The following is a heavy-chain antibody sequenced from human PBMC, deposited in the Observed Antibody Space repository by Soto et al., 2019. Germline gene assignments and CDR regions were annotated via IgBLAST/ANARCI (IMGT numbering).Heavy chain of an antibody. J-gene: IGHJ3*01. CDR3: ASRERLDAFDV. Sequence: QVQLVQSGAEVKKPGSSVKVSCKASGGTFSTYGITWVRQASGQGLEWMGGIIPIFGSINFAQKFQGRLTITPDKSTSTVYMELSSLTSEDTAVYYCASRERLDAFDVWGQGTMVTVSS. D-gene: IGHD1-26*01. CDR2: IIPIFGSI. V-gene: IGHV1-69*06. CDR1: GGTFSTYG.